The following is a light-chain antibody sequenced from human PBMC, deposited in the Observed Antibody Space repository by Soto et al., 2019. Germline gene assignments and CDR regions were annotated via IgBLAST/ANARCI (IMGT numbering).Light chain of an antibody. CDR3: ERFGADVRP. CDR2: GAS. CDR1: QSVNLN. J-gene: IGKJ4*02. V-gene: IGKV3-15*01. Sequence: PGGKGVQFCRASQSVNLNLAWYQQKPDQAPRLLIYGASTRATGIPASFSGSGSGTDLTPVTARLEPGDFAVYDLERFGADVRPFEGGTKVDI.